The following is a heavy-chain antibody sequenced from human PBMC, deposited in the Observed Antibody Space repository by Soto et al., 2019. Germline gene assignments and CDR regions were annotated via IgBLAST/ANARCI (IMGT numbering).Heavy chain of an antibody. D-gene: IGHD6-19*01. CDR3: TPSLVGWYYFDY. J-gene: IGHJ4*02. CDR1: GFTFSNAW. V-gene: IGHV3-15*07. CDR2: IKSKTDGGTT. Sequence: PGGSLRLSCAASGFTFSNAWMNWVRQAPGKGLEWVGRIKSKTDGGTTDYAAPVKGRFTISRDDSKNTLYLQMNSLKTEDTAVYYCTPSLVGWYYFDYWGQGTLVTVSS.